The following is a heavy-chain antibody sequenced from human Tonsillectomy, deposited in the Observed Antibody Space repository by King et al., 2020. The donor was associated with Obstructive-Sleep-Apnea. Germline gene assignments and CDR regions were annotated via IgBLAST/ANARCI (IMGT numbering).Heavy chain of an antibody. CDR2: ISYDGSNK. Sequence: VQLVESGGGVVQPGRSLRLSCAASGFTFSSYGMHWVRQAPGKGLEWVAVISYDGSNKYYADSVKGRFPLSRDNSKNTLYLQMNSLRAEDTAVYYCAKDRHYDILTGYYSYGMDVWGQGTTVTVSS. CDR3: AKDRHYDILTGYYSYGMDV. J-gene: IGHJ6*02. CDR1: GFTFSSYG. D-gene: IGHD3-9*01. V-gene: IGHV3-30*18.